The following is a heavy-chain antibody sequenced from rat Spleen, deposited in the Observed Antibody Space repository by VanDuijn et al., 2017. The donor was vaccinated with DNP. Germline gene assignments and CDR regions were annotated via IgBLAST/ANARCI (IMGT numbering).Heavy chain of an antibody. CDR2: IGPSGGSA. Sequence: EVQLVESGGGLVQPGRSLKLSCAASEFTFSNYDMAWVRQAPTKGLEWVASIGPSGGSAYYRDSVKGRFTISRENAKSTLYLQMDSLRSEDTATYYCVTEYFDYWGQGVMVTVSS. CDR1: EFTFSNYD. CDR3: VTEYFDY. V-gene: IGHV5-19*01. J-gene: IGHJ2*01.